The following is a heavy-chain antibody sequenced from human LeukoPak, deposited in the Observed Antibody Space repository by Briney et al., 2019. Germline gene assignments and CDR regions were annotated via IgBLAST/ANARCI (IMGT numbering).Heavy chain of an antibody. D-gene: IGHD5-24*01. CDR1: GGSISSYY. Sequence: PSETLSLTCAVSGGSISSYYWSWIRQPPGKGLEWIGYIYYSGSTNYNPSLKSRVTISVDTSKNQFSLKLSSVTAADTAVYYCARSRDGYNLGPWGQGTLVTVSS. CDR2: IYYSGST. CDR3: ARSRDGYNLGP. J-gene: IGHJ4*02. V-gene: IGHV4-59*01.